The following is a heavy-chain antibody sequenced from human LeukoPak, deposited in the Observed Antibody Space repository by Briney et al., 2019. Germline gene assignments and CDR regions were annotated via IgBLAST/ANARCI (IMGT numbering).Heavy chain of an antibody. Sequence: PGGSLPLSCEVSGFIFSYYGMNWVRQAPGKGLEWVSAIGDSGDATYYADSVEGRFTISRDNSKSTLYLQMNNLRAEDTALYYCAKERGHSKPFDYWGQGTLVTVSS. J-gene: IGHJ4*02. V-gene: IGHV3-23*01. CDR3: AKERGHSKPFDY. D-gene: IGHD4-23*01. CDR1: GFIFSYYG. CDR2: IGDSGDAT.